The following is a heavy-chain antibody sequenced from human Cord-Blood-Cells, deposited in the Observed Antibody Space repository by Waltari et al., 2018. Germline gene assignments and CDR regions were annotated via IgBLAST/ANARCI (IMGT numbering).Heavy chain of an antibody. D-gene: IGHD2-8*01. CDR2: IYYSGTT. Sequence: QLQLQESGPGLVKPSETLSLTCTVSGGSISSSSYYWGWIRQPPGKGLEWIGSIYYSGTTYYNPSLKSRVTISVDTSKNQFSLKLSSVTAADTAVYYCARVIIGYCTNGVCYDAFDIWGQGTMVTVSS. J-gene: IGHJ3*02. CDR3: ARVIIGYCTNGVCYDAFDI. V-gene: IGHV4-39*01. CDR1: GGSISSSSYY.